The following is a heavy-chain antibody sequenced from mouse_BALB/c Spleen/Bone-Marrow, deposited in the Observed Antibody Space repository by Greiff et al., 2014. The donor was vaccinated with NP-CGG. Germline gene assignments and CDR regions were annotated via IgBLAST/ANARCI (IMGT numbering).Heavy chain of an antibody. J-gene: IGHJ2*01. CDR2: IHPNSGNT. CDR1: GYTFTSSW. CDR3: VNYYGSSSY. D-gene: IGHD1-1*01. Sequence: QVQLQQSGSVLVRPGASVELSCKASGYTFTSSWMHWAKQRPGQGLEWIGEIHPNSGNTNYNEKFKGKATLTVDTSSSTAYVDLSSLTSEDSAVYYCVNYYGSSSYWGQGTTLTVSS. V-gene: IGHV1S130*01.